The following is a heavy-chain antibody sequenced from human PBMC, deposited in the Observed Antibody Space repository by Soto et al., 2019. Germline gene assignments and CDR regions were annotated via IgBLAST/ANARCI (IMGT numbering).Heavy chain of an antibody. CDR3: ARSRRAIDYYDSSGYYYHFDY. V-gene: IGHV1-69*13. J-gene: IGHJ4*01. CDR1: GGTFSSYA. Sequence: SVKVSWKASGGTFSSYAISWVRQAPGQGLEWMGGIIPIFGTANYAQKFQGRVTITADESTSTAYMELSSLRSEDTAVYYCARSRRAIDYYDSSGYYYHFDYWGQ. D-gene: IGHD3-22*01. CDR2: IIPIFGTA.